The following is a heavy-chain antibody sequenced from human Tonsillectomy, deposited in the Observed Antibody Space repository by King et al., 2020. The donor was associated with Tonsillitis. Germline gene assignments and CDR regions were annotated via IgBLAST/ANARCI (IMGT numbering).Heavy chain of an antibody. J-gene: IGHJ4*02. CDR3: AKDHLRRELPVYFFDY. CDR2: ISYDGSNK. V-gene: IGHV3-30*18. CDR1: GFTFSSYG. D-gene: IGHD1-26*01. Sequence: QLVQSGGGVVQPGRSLRLSCAASGFTFSSYGMHWVRQAPSKGLEWVAVISYDGSNKYYVDSVKGRFTISRDNSKNTLYLQMNSLRAEDTALYYCAKDHLRRELPVYFFDYWGQGTQVTVSS.